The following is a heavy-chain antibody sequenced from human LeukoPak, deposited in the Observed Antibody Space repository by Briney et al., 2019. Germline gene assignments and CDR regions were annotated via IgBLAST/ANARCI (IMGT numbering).Heavy chain of an antibody. CDR1: GFTFSSNW. CDR2: IKPDGSEK. Sequence: GRSLRLSCAASGFTFSSNWMSWVRQAPGKGLEWVANIKPDGSEKYYVDSLKGRFTISRDNAKNSLYLQMNSLRAEDTAVYYCAREESEFWGQGTLVTVSS. J-gene: IGHJ4*02. V-gene: IGHV3-7*03. CDR3: AREESEF. D-gene: IGHD3-10*01.